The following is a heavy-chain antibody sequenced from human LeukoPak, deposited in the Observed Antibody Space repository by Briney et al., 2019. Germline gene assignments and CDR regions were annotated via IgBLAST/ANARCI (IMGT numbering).Heavy chain of an antibody. J-gene: IGHJ5*01. V-gene: IGHV4-59*08. CDR3: ARIDSSGWYDC. D-gene: IGHD6-19*01. CDR1: GGSISSYY. CDR2: IYYSGST. Sequence: SETLSLTCTVSGGSISSYYWSWIRQPPGKGLEWIGYIYYSGSTNYNPSLKSRVTISVDTSKNQFSLKLSSVTAADTAVYYCARIDSSGWYDCWGQGTLVTVSS.